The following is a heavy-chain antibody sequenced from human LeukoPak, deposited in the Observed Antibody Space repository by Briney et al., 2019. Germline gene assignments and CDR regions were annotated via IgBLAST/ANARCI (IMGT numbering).Heavy chain of an antibody. J-gene: IGHJ4*02. Sequence: GGSLKLSCAASGFIFSNDAMHWVRQAPGKGLEWVAFIWFDGSNKHYADSVKGRFTISRDNSEDTLYLQMNSLRAEDTAVYYCVRDPSGSGFAFDSWGQGALVTVSS. CDR2: IWFDGSNK. D-gene: IGHD1-1*01. CDR1: GFIFSNDA. V-gene: IGHV3-33*01. CDR3: VRDPSGSGFAFDS.